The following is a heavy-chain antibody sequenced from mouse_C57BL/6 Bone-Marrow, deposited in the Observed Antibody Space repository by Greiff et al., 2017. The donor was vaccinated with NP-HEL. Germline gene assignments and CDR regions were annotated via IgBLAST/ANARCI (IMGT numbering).Heavy chain of an antibody. V-gene: IGHV1-50*01. CDR2: IDPSDSYT. CDR3: ARPGGYWYFDV. CDR1: GYTFTSYW. J-gene: IGHJ1*03. Sequence: VQLQQPGAELVKPGASVKLSCKASGYTFTSYWMQWVKQRPGQGLEWIGEIDPSDSYTNYNQKFKGKATLTVDTSSSTAYMQLSSLTSEDSAVYDCARPGGYWYFDVWGTGTTVTVSS.